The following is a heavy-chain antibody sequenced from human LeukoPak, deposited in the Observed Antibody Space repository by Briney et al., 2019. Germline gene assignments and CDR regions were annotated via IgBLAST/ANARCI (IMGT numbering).Heavy chain of an antibody. J-gene: IGHJ6*03. Sequence: GGSLRLSCAASGFTFSSYGMHWVRQAPGKGLEWVAFIRYDGSNKYYADSVKGRFTISRDNSKNTLYLQVNSLRAEDTAVYYCASSSGAGNLYYYYYYYMDVWGKGTTVTVSS. D-gene: IGHD6-19*01. CDR3: ASSSGAGNLYYYYYYYMDV. V-gene: IGHV3-30*02. CDR2: IRYDGSNK. CDR1: GFTFSSYG.